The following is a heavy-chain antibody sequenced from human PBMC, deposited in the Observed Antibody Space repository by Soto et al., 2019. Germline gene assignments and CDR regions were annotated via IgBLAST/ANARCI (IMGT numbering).Heavy chain of an antibody. Sequence: QVQLVESGGGVVQPGRSLTLSCAASGFSFSTYAMHWVRQAPGKGLEWVAVISYDGINKYYADSVKGRFTISRDNSKNTLYLQMNSLRAEDTAVYYCASEADWGQGILVTVSS. D-gene: IGHD6-13*01. CDR3: ASEAD. J-gene: IGHJ4*02. V-gene: IGHV3-30-3*01. CDR1: GFSFSTYA. CDR2: ISYDGINK.